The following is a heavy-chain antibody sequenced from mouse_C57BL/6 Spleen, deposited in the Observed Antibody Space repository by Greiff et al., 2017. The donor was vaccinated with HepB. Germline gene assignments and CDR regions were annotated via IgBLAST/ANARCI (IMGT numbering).Heavy chain of an antibody. Sequence: EVKLVESGGGLVQPGGSLSLSCAASGFTFSSYAMSWVRQTPEKRLEWVATISDGGSYTYYPDNVKGQFTISRDNAKNNLYLQMSHLKSEDTAMYYCARDGGRRYFDVWGTGTTVTVAS. CDR2: ISDGGSYT. CDR3: ARDGGRRYFDV. V-gene: IGHV5-4*01. J-gene: IGHJ1*03. D-gene: IGHD3-3*01. CDR1: GFTFSSYA.